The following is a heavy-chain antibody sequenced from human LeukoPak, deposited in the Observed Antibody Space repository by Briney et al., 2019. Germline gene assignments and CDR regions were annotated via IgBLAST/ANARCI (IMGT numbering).Heavy chain of an antibody. Sequence: ASVKVSCKASGYTFTGYYMHWVRQAPGQGLEWMGWINPHSGGTNYAQKFQGRVTMARDTSISTAYMELSRLRSDDTAVYYRARDPAMGCFDPWGQGTLVTVSS. CDR1: GYTFTGYY. D-gene: IGHD5-18*01. CDR3: ARDPAMGCFDP. CDR2: INPHSGGT. V-gene: IGHV1-2*02. J-gene: IGHJ5*02.